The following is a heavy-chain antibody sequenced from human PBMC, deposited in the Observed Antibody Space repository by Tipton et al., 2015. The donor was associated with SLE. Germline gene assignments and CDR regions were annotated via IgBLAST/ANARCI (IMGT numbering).Heavy chain of an antibody. CDR2: ISSSSSYI. CDR1: GFTFSSYS. V-gene: IGHV3-21*03. CDR3: ARDVDTGDYFDY. J-gene: IGHJ4*02. Sequence: AVSGFTFSSYSMNWVRQAPGKGLEWVSSISSSSSYIYYADSVKGRFAISRDNAKNSLYLQMNSLRAEDTAVYYCARDVDTGDYFDYWGQGTLVTVSS. D-gene: IGHD5-18*01.